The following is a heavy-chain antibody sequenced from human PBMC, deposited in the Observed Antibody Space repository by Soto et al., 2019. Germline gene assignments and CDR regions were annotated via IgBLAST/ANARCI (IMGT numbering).Heavy chain of an antibody. V-gene: IGHV4-59*01. D-gene: IGHD6-13*01. J-gene: IGHJ4*02. CDR1: TYSISSYY. CDR3: ASMYSSSWYYFDS. Sequence: PSETLSLTCSFSTYSISSYYWSWIRQPPGKGLEWIGYIYYSGTSNYNPSLKSRVTISLDTSKNQFSLKLSSVTAADTAVYYCASMYSSSWYYFDSWGQGIPVTSPQ. CDR2: IYYSGTS.